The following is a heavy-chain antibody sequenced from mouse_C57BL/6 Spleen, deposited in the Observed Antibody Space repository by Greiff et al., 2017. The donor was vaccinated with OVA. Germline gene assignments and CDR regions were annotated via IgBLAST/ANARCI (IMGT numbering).Heavy chain of an antibody. V-gene: IGHV5-16*01. CDR3: ARDGDFDWYFDV. CDR1: GFTFSDYY. Sequence: EVMLVESEGGLVQPGSSMKLSCTASGFTFSDYYMAWVRQVPEKGLEWVANINYDGSSTYYLDSLKSRFIISRDNAKNILYLQMSSLKSEDTAAYYCARDGDFDWYFDVWGTGTTVTVSS. CDR2: INYDGSST. J-gene: IGHJ1*03.